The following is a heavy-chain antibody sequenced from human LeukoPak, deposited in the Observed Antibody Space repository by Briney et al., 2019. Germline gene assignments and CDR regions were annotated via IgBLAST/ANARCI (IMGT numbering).Heavy chain of an antibody. CDR2: IYYSGST. Sequence: PSETLSLTCTVSGGSISSFYWSWIRQPPGKGLKWIGYIYYSGSTNYNPSLKSRVTISVDTSKNQFSLKLSSVTAADTAVYYCARLVYGQQLGGPLNWFDPWGQGTLVTVSS. V-gene: IGHV4-59*01. J-gene: IGHJ5*02. CDR1: GGSISSFY. CDR3: ARLVYGQQLGGPLNWFDP. D-gene: IGHD6-13*01.